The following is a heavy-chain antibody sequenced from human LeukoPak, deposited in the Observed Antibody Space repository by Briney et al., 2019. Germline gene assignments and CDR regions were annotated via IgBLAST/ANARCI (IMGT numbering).Heavy chain of an antibody. Sequence: SETLSLTCSVSGGSISGYYWSWIRQPPGKGLEWIGYIYYSGSTNYNPSLKSRVTISVDTSKNQFSLKLNSVTAADTAVYYCARAHSSSWYMDYWGQGTLVTVSS. J-gene: IGHJ4*02. CDR1: GGSISGYY. D-gene: IGHD6-13*01. CDR2: IYYSGST. CDR3: ARAHSSSWYMDY. V-gene: IGHV4-59*01.